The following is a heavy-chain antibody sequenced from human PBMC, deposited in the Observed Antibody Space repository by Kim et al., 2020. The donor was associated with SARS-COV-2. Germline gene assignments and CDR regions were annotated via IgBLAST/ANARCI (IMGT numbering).Heavy chain of an antibody. V-gene: IGHV3-7*01. D-gene: IGHD1-20*01. CDR1: GFTFSTSW. J-gene: IGHJ4*02. CDR3: ARNNPLDS. CDR2: IKQDGFEK. Sequence: GGSLRLSCEASGFTFSTSWMHWVRQAPGKGLEWVAFIKQDGFEKYYVDSVKGRFTISRDNARNSLYLQLNSLRVEDTAVYYCARNNPLDSWGQGTLVTVSS.